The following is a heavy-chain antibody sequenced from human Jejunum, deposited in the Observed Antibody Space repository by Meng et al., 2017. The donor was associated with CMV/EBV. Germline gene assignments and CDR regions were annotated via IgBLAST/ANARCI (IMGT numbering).Heavy chain of an antibody. Sequence: VASGFSFSNYEMNWVRQAPGKGLEWVAYISSSGATTYYADAVRGRLAVSRDNSKKSLYLEINSLRAEDTAVYYCARVFKGGNYFDYWGQGTQVTVSS. CDR3: ARVFKGGNYFDY. CDR1: GFSFSNYE. V-gene: IGHV3-48*03. J-gene: IGHJ4*02. CDR2: ISSSGATT. D-gene: IGHD1-26*01.